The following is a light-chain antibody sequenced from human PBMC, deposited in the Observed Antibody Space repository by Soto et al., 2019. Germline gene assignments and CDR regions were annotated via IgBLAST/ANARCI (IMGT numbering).Light chain of an antibody. CDR1: QGISIC. J-gene: IGKJ1*01. CDR3: QHYNSYSEA. CDR2: KAS. Sequence: DIQMTQSPSSVSASVGDRFTITCRASQGISICLAWYQQKPGKAPKLLIYKASTLKSGVPSRFSGSGSGTEFTLTISSLQPDDFATYYCQHYNSYSEAFGQGTKVDIK. V-gene: IGKV1-5*03.